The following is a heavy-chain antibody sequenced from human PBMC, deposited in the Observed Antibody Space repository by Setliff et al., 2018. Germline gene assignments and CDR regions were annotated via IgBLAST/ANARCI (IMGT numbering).Heavy chain of an antibody. Sequence: ASETLSLTCGASGGSFRGYYWSWVRQFPGTGLEWIGEIDHSGKLNYSPSLKNRVSISLDTSTNRISLRINFLTAADTAIYYCARGHVHLRGRPFHYVDVWGKGTSVTVSS. J-gene: IGHJ6*04. D-gene: IGHD3-10*01. CDR1: GGSFRGYY. CDR3: ARGHVHLRGRPFHYVDV. CDR2: IDHSGKL. V-gene: IGHV4-34*01.